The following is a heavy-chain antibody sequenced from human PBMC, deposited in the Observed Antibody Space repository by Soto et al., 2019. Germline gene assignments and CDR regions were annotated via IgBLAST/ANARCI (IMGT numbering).Heavy chain of an antibody. CDR2: IYYSGST. D-gene: IGHD3-22*01. CDR1: GGSISSYY. CDR3: ARDQTNYYDSSGYYSWFDP. Sequence: ASETLSLTCTVSGGSISSYYWSWIRQPPGKGLEWIGYIYYSGSTNYNPSLKSRVTISVDTSKNQFSLKLSSVTAADTAVYYCARDQTNYYDSSGYYSWFDPWGQGTLVTV. J-gene: IGHJ5*02. V-gene: IGHV4-59*01.